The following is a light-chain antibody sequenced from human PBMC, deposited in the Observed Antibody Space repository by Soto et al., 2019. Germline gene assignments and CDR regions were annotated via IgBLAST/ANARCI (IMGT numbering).Light chain of an antibody. Sequence: SPDPLSLSPLERATLSCRASQTGDSQYLAWYQQRPGQAPRLLIHGVFIRAAGIPDRFSGSGSETDFTLTIIRLEPQDSAVYFCQQYCYTHSTFGQGTKVDIK. CDR1: QTGDSQY. V-gene: IGKV3-20*01. CDR3: QQYCYTHST. CDR2: GVF. J-gene: IGKJ1*01.